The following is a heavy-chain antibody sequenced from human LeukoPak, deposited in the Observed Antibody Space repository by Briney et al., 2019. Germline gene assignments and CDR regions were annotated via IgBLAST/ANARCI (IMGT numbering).Heavy chain of an antibody. CDR1: GFSFSTYG. CDR3: ARVLSGRGSLYDYYHYMDV. V-gene: IGHV3-23*01. J-gene: IGHJ6*03. CDR2: ISGSGSDT. Sequence: GGTLRLSCVASGFSFSTYGMIWVRQASGKGLEWDSGISGSGSDTYYADSVKGRFTVSRDNSKNTLYVQMNSLRAEDTAVYYCARVLSGRGSLYDYYHYMDVWGKGTTVTISS. D-gene: IGHD3-10*01.